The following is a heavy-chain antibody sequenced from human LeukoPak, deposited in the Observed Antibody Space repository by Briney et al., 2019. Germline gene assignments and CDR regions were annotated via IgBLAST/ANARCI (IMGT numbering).Heavy chain of an antibody. CDR2: IYYSGST. CDR3: ARAPDRGPLTFGY. J-gene: IGHJ4*02. D-gene: IGHD3-10*01. Sequence: TSETLSLTCTVSGGSISSGGYYWSWIRQHPGKGLEWIGYIYYSGSTYYNPSLKSRVTISVDTSKNQFSLKLSSVTAADTAVYYCARAPDRGPLTFGYWGQGTLVTVSS. V-gene: IGHV4-31*03. CDR1: GGSISSGGYY.